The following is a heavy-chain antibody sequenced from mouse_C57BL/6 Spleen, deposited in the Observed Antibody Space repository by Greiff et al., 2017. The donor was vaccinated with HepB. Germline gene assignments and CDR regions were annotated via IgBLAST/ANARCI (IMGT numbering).Heavy chain of an antibody. CDR3: ARKEDYFDY. Sequence: QLPGAELVMPGASVKLSCKASGYTFTSYWMHWVKQRPGQGLEWIGEIDPSDSYTNYNQKFKGKSTLTVDKSSSTAYMQLSSLTSEDSAVYYCARKEDYFDYWGQGTTLTVSS. J-gene: IGHJ2*01. CDR2: IDPSDSYT. V-gene: IGHV1-69*01. CDR1: GYTFTSYW.